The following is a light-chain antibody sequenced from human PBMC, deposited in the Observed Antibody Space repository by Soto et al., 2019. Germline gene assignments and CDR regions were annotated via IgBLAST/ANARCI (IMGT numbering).Light chain of an antibody. J-gene: IGLJ2*01. V-gene: IGLV2-14*01. CDR2: DVS. CDR3: SSYTNVI. CDR1: SSDAGGYNY. Sequence: QSALTQPASVSGSPGQSITISCTGVSSDAGGYNYVSWYQHHPGKAPKLIIYDVSNRPSGVSNRFSGSKSGNTASLTIAGLQAEDEAEYYCSSYTNVIFGGGTKLTVL.